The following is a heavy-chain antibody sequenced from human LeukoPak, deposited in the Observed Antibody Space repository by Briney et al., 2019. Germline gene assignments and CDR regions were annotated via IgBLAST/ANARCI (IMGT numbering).Heavy chain of an antibody. V-gene: IGHV1-69*04. CDR2: IIPILGIA. Sequence: GASVKVSCKASGGTFSSYAIIWVRQAPGQGLEWMGRIIPILGIANYAQKFQGRVTITADKSTSTAYMELSSLRSEDTAVYYCATLGYCSGGSCYSSGTFDYWGQGTLVTVSS. D-gene: IGHD2-15*01. CDR3: ATLGYCSGGSCYSSGTFDY. CDR1: GGTFSSYA. J-gene: IGHJ4*02.